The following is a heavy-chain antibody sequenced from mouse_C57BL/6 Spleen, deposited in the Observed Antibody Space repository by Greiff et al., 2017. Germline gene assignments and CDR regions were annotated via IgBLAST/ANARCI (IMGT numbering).Heavy chain of an antibody. CDR3: ARKRAYGSSYSYAMDY. J-gene: IGHJ4*01. D-gene: IGHD1-1*01. Sequence: VQLQESGAELVKPGASVKISCKASGYTFTDYYINWVKQRPGQGLEWIGKIGPGSGSTYYNEKFKGKAPLTADKSSSTAYMHLSSLTSEDSAVYFGARKRAYGSSYSYAMDYWGQGTSVTVSS. CDR2: IGPGSGST. CDR1: GYTFTDYY. V-gene: IGHV1-77*01.